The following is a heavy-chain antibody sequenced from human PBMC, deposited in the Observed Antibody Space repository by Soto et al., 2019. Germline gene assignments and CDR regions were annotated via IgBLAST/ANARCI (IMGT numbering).Heavy chain of an antibody. J-gene: IGHJ4*02. CDR2: IFSSDSYA. V-gene: IGHV5-51*01. Sequence: VGPLKISCNGSGYSFSTYSNGWVRQMPGKGLEWMGNIFSSDSYARYSPSFQGQVTISVDRSISSAYLQWSSLKASDTAMYYCTTWRSSSWFDYWGQGPQVTVSS. D-gene: IGHD6-13*01. CDR1: GYSFSTYS. CDR3: TTWRSSSWFDY.